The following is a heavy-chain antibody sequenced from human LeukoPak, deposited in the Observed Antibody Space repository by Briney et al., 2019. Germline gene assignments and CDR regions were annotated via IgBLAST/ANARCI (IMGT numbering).Heavy chain of an antibody. Sequence: PGGSLRLSCAASGFTFSSYTITWVRQAPGKGLESVSSISGSGGSTYYADSVKGRFTISRDNSKNTLFLQMNSLRAEDTAIYYCAKRNSGWNFDYWGQGTLVTVSS. J-gene: IGHJ4*02. CDR2: ISGSGGST. CDR1: GFTFSSYT. D-gene: IGHD6-19*01. V-gene: IGHV3-23*01. CDR3: AKRNSGWNFDY.